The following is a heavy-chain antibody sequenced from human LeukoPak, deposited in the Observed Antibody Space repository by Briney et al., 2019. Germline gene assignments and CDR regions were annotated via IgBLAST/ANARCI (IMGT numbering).Heavy chain of an antibody. Sequence: ASVKVSCKASGYTSTSYYMHWVRQAPGQGLEWMGIINPSGGSTSYAQKFQGRVTMTRDTSTSTVYMELSSLRSEDTAVYYCARGQGSLIAVAVFDPWGQGTLVTVSS. CDR2: INPSGGST. J-gene: IGHJ5*02. CDR1: GYTSTSYY. D-gene: IGHD6-19*01. V-gene: IGHV1-46*01. CDR3: ARGQGSLIAVAVFDP.